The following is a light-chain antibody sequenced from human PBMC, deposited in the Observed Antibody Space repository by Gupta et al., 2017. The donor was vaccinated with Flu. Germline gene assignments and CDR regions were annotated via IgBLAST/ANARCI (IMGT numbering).Light chain of an antibody. J-gene: IGKJ1*01. Sequence: SLGERATINCKSSQSVLYSSNNKNYLAWYQQKPGQPPKLLIYWASTRESGVPDRFSGSGSGTDFTLTISSLQAEDVAVYYCQQYYSTPPAFGQGTKVEIK. CDR3: QQYYSTPPA. CDR1: QSVLYSSNNKNY. V-gene: IGKV4-1*01. CDR2: WAS.